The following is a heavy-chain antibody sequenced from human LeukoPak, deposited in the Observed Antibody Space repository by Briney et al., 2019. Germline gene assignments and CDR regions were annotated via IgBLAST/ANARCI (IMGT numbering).Heavy chain of an antibody. CDR2: IYYSGST. V-gene: IGHV4-59*01. D-gene: IGHD6-13*01. CDR3: ARNGVAAARYFDL. J-gene: IGHJ2*01. Sequence: SETLSLTCTVSGGSISSYYWSWIRQPPGKGLEWIGYIYYSGSTNYNPSLKSRVTISVDTSKNQFSLKLSSVTAADTAVYYCARNGVAAARYFDLWGRGTLVTVSS. CDR1: GGSISSYY.